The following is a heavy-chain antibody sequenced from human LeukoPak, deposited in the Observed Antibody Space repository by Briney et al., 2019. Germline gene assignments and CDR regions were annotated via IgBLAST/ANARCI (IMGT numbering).Heavy chain of an antibody. CDR1: GGSVSDYY. J-gene: IGHJ4*02. D-gene: IGHD7-27*01. CDR3: ASRKLGNDY. V-gene: IGHV4-59*02. CDR2: IYHTGST. Sequence: NPSETLSLTCTISGGSVSDYYWSWIRQSPGKGLEWIGYIYHTGSTSYSPSLKSRVTISADTSRNQFSLKLSSVTAADTAVYYCASRKLGNDYWGQGTLVTVSS.